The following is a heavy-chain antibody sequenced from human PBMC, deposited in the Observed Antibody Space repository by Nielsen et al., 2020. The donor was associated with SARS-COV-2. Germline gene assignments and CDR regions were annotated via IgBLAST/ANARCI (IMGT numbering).Heavy chain of an antibody. CDR1: GYTFTSYD. D-gene: IGHD3-3*01. J-gene: IGHJ4*02. V-gene: IGHV1-8*01. CDR3: ARDFCPQCDYFDY. CDR2: MNPNSGNT. Sequence: ASVKVSCKASGYTFTSYDINWVRQATGQGLEWMGWMNPNSGNTGYAQKFQGRVTMTRNTSISTAYMELSSLRSEDTAVYYCARDFCPQCDYFDYWGQGTLVTVSS.